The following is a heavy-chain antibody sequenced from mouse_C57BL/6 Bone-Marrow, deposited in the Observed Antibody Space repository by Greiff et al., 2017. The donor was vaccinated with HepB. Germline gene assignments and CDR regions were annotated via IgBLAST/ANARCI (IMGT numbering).Heavy chain of an antibody. V-gene: IGHV5-6*02. CDR2: ISSGGSYT. CDR3: ARRDYGGDFDY. J-gene: IGHJ2*01. D-gene: IGHD1-1*01. CDR1: GFTFSSYG. Sequence: EVKLVESGGDLVKPGGSLKLSCAASGFTFSSYGMSWVRQTPDKRLEWVATISSGGSYTYYPDSVKGRFTISRDNAKNTLYLQMSSLKSEDTAMYYCARRDYGGDFDYWGQGTTLTVSS.